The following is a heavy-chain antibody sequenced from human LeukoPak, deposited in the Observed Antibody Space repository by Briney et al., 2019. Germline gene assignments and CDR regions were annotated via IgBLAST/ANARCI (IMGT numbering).Heavy chain of an antibody. Sequence: PGGTLRLSCAASGFTFSSHGMNWVRQAPGKGLEWVSGISPNGVITYYADSVKGRFTISRDNSKGTVYLQMNSLRPEDTAVYYCVREAAATLFDYWGQGTLVTVSS. V-gene: IGHV3-23*01. CDR1: GFTFSSHG. J-gene: IGHJ4*02. CDR3: VREAAATLFDY. CDR2: ISPNGVIT. D-gene: IGHD1-26*01.